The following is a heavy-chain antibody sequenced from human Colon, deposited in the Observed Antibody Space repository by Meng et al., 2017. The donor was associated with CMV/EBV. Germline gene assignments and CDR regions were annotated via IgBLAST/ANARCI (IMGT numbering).Heavy chain of an antibody. D-gene: IGHD6-13*01. CDR3: ATGVTAAGNNY. CDR1: GFTFSSNS. CDR2: ISSSGSTI. Sequence: GESLKISCVASGFTFSSNSMNWVRQAPGKGLEWISYISSSGSTIYYADSVRGRFTVSRDNAKNSLSLQMKSLRAEDTAVYYCATGVTAAGNNYWGQGTLVTVSS. V-gene: IGHV3-48*04. J-gene: IGHJ4*02.